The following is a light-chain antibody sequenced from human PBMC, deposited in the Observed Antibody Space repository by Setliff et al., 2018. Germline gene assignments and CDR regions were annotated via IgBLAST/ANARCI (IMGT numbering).Light chain of an antibody. CDR2: DVN. CDR3: SSYTSGSTDV. J-gene: IGLJ1*01. CDR1: TSDIGGYNF. Sequence: QSVLTQPASVSGSPGQSITISCTGTTSDIGGYNFVSWYQQYPGKAPKLMIYDVNKRPSGVSNRFSGSKSGNTASLTISGLQTEDEADYYCSSYTSGSTDVFGNGTKVTVL. V-gene: IGLV2-14*01.